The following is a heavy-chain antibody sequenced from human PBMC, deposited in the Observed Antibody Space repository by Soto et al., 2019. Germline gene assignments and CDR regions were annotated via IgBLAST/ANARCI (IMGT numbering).Heavy chain of an antibody. V-gene: IGHV3-23*01. CDR2: ISSSGGNT. D-gene: IGHD2-15*01. J-gene: IGHJ4*02. Sequence: EVQLLESGGGLVQPGGSLRLSGEASGFSFGTYAMSWVPQAPGKGLEWVSGISSSGGNTYYSASVKGRFTISRDNSRDTLFLQMNRLSAEDTALYFCVKDVRTGVAPTYCDFWGQGNVVTVSS. CDR3: VKDVRTGVAPTYCDF. CDR1: GFSFGTYA.